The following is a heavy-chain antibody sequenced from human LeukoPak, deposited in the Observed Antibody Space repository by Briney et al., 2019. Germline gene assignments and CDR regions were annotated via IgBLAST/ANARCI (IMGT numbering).Heavy chain of an antibody. CDR1: GFTVSSNY. V-gene: IGHV3-53*01. J-gene: IGHJ4*02. Sequence: GGSLRLSCAASGFTVSSNYMSWVRQAPGKGLERVSVIYSGGSTYYADSVKGRFTISRDNSKNTLYLQMNSLRAEDTAVYYCARVQAVAGTGDYFDYWGQGTLVTVSS. CDR2: IYSGGST. D-gene: IGHD6-19*01. CDR3: ARVQAVAGTGDYFDY.